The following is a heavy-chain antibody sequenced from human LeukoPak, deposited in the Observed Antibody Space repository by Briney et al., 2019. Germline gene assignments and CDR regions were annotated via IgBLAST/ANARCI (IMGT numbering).Heavy chain of an antibody. CDR3: ARGPAAVPFDY. D-gene: IGHD6-13*01. V-gene: IGHV4-34*01. CDR1: GGSFSGYY. J-gene: IGHJ4*02. Sequence: PSETLSLTCAVYGGSFSGYYWSWIRRPPGKGLEWIGEINHSGSTNYNPSLKSRVTISVDTSKNQFSLKLSPVTAADTAVYYCARGPAAVPFDYWGQGTLVTVSS. CDR2: INHSGST.